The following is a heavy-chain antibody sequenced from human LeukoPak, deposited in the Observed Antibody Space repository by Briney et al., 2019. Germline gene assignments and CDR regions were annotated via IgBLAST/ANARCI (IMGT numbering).Heavy chain of an antibody. J-gene: IGHJ4*02. CDR2: ISYDGSNK. V-gene: IGHV3-30*18. Sequence: GGSLRLSCAASGFTFSSYGMHWVRQAPGKGLEWVAVISYDGSNKYYADSVKGRFTISRDNSKNTLYLQMNSLRAEDTAVYYCAKDGGATMGSDYWGQGTLVTVSS. CDR1: GFTFSSYG. CDR3: AKDGGATMGSDY. D-gene: IGHD1-26*01.